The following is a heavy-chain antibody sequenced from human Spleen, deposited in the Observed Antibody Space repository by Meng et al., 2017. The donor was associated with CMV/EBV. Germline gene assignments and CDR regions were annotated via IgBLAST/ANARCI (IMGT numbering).Heavy chain of an antibody. CDR1: GFTVSSYS. CDR3: ARDIWLQYYFDY. CDR2: ISSSSSYI. J-gene: IGHJ4*02. D-gene: IGHD5-24*01. Sequence: GESLKISCAASGFTVSSYSMNWVRQAPGKGLEWVSSISSSSSYIYYADSVKGRFTISRDNAKNSLYLQMNSLRAEDTAVYYCARDIWLQYYFDYWGQGTLVTVSS. V-gene: IGHV3-21*01.